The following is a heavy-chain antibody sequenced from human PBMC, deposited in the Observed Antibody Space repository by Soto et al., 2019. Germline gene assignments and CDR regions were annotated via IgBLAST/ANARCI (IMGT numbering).Heavy chain of an antibody. CDR3: ARVQQWMGNFYFEH. V-gene: IGHV3-23*01. Sequence: EVQLLESGGDLVQPGGSLRLSCAASEFSFRSYVMSWVRQAPGKGLEWVSTITGRGSSTYYADSVKGRFTISRDNSKNLLYLQLNSLNAGDSGVYYCARVQQWMGNFYFEHWGQGTLVTVSS. CDR1: EFSFRSYV. CDR2: ITGRGSST. D-gene: IGHD6-19*01. J-gene: IGHJ4*02.